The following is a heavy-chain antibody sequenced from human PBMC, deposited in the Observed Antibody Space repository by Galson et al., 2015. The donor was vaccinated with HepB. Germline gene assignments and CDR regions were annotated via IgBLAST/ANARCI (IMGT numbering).Heavy chain of an antibody. Sequence: SVKVSCKASGGPFRNFGISWVRQAPGQGLEWMGGIIPLFVTATYAQKFQGRVTISADESTSTAYMELSGLRTEDTAVYYCARVEGDCSSTSCMPTRGTDVFDIWGQGTVVTVSS. D-gene: IGHD2-2*01. CDR2: IIPLFVTA. J-gene: IGHJ3*02. V-gene: IGHV1-69*13. CDR3: ARVEGDCSSTSCMPTRGTDVFDI. CDR1: GGPFRNFG.